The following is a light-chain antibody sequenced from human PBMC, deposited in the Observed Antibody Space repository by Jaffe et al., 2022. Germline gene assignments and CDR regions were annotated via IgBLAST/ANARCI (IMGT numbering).Light chain of an antibody. CDR2: DVS. J-gene: IGLJ3*02. CDR3: STYTTSTTPWV. Sequence: QSALTQPASVSGSPGQSITISCTGTSSDVGGYSYVSWYQQHPGKVPKLMIYDVSHRPSGVSNRFSGSKSGNTASLTISGLQAEDEADYYCSTYTTSTTPWVFGGGTKLTVL. V-gene: IGLV2-14*03. CDR1: SSDVGGYSY.